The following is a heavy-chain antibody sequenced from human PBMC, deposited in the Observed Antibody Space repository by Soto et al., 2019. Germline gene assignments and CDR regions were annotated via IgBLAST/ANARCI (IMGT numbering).Heavy chain of an antibody. J-gene: IGHJ4*02. CDR3: ATDLHDSSGYYSAADY. CDR1: GYTLTELS. V-gene: IGHV1-24*01. CDR2: FDPEDGET. D-gene: IGHD3-22*01. Sequence: GASVKVSCKVSGYTLTELSMHWVRQAPGKGLEWMGGFDPEDGETIYAQKFQGRVTMTEDTSTDTAYMELSSLRSEDTAVYYCATDLHDSSGYYSAADYWGQGPLVTVSS.